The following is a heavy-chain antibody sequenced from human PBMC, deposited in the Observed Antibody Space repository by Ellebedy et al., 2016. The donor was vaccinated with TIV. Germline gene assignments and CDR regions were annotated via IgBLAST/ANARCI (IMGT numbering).Heavy chain of an antibody. J-gene: IGHJ3*02. CDR1: GYTFTSYG. Sequence: AASVKVSCKASGYTFTSYGISWVRQAPGQGLEWMGWISAYNGNTNYAQKLQGRVTMTTDTSTSTAYMELRSLRSDDTAVYYCARGDIVVVVAQEGIAFDIWGQGTMVTVSS. CDR3: ARGDIVVVVAQEGIAFDI. CDR2: ISAYNGNT. V-gene: IGHV1-18*01. D-gene: IGHD2-15*01.